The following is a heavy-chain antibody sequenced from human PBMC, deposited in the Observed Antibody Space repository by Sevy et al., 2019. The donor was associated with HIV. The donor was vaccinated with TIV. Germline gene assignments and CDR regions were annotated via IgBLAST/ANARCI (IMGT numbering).Heavy chain of an antibody. CDR3: AKDQGWFGELHRMDV. CDR2: ISYDGSNK. D-gene: IGHD3-10*01. J-gene: IGHJ6*02. Sequence: GGSLRLSCAASGLTFSSYGMHWARQVPGKGLEWVAVISYDGSNKYYADSVKGRFTISRDNSKKTLYLQMNSLRAEDTAVYYCAKDQGWFGELHRMDVWGQGTTVTVSS. V-gene: IGHV3-30*18. CDR1: GLTFSSYG.